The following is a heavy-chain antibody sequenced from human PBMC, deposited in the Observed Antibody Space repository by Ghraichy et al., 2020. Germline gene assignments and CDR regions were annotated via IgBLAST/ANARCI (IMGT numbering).Heavy chain of an antibody. CDR2: IYYSGST. D-gene: IGHD3-22*01. Sequence: SQTLSLTCTVSGGSISSSSYYWGWIRQPPGKGLEWIGSIYYSGSTYYNPSLKSRVTISVDTSKNQFSLKLSSVTTADTAVYYCARPGPPQNYYDSSGYYHGGGNWFDPWGQGTLVTVSS. CDR1: GGSISSSSYY. V-gene: IGHV4-39*01. J-gene: IGHJ5*02. CDR3: ARPGPPQNYYDSSGYYHGGGNWFDP.